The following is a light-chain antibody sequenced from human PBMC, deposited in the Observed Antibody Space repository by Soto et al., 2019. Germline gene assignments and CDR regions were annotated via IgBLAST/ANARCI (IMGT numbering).Light chain of an antibody. V-gene: IGKV1-8*01. J-gene: IGKJ1*01. CDR1: QGINSY. CDR2: AAS. Sequence: AIRMTQSPSSVSASSGDRVTITFRASQGINSYLAWYQQTPEKAPKLLIYAASTLQSGVPSRFSGSGSGTDFTLTITCLQSEDFATYYCQQYYSYPTFGQGTKVDI. CDR3: QQYYSYPT.